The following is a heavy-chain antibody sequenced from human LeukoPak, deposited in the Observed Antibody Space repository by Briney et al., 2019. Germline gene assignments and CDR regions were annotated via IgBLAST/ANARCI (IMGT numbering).Heavy chain of an antibody. CDR3: AREEYYYDSSGYPNLFDY. Sequence: SETLSLTCAVYGGSFSGYYWSWIRQPPGKGLEWIGEINHSGSTYYNPSLKSRVTISVDTSKNQFSLKLSSVTAADTAVYYCAREEYYYDSSGYPNLFDYWGQGTLVTVSS. D-gene: IGHD3-22*01. CDR1: GGSFSGYY. V-gene: IGHV4-34*01. CDR2: INHSGST. J-gene: IGHJ4*02.